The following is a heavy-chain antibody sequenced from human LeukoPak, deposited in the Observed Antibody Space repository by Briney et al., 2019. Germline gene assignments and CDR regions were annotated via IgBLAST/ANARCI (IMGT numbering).Heavy chain of an antibody. Sequence: LPGGSLRLSCAASGFTFSSYAMSWVRQAPGKGLEWVSGISGSGGSTYYADSVKGRFTISRDNPKNTLYLQMNSLRAEDTAVYYCAKVGSYYNFYYFDYWGQGTLVSVSS. CDR1: GFTFSSYA. D-gene: IGHD3-10*01. J-gene: IGHJ4*02. CDR2: ISGSGGST. V-gene: IGHV3-23*01. CDR3: AKVGSYYNFYYFDY.